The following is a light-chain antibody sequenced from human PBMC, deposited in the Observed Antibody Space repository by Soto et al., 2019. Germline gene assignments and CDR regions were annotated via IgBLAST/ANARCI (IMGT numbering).Light chain of an antibody. CDR2: GAS. Sequence: EIVMTQSPATLSVSPGERATLSCRASQRVSSNLAWYQQKPGQAPRLLIYGASTRATGIPARFSGSGSGTEFTLTLRSLQSEDFAVYYGQQYNNWTPWTFGQGTKVEI. J-gene: IGKJ1*01. CDR3: QQYNNWTPWT. CDR1: QRVSSN. V-gene: IGKV3-15*01.